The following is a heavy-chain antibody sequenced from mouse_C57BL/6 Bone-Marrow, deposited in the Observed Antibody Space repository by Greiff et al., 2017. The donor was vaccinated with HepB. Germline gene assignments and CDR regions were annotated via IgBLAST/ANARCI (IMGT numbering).Heavy chain of an antibody. CDR2: IYPRSGNT. D-gene: IGHD2-4*01. V-gene: IGHV1-81*01. Sequence: VKLMESGAELARPGASVKLSCKASGYTFTSYGISWVKQRTGQGLEWIGEIYPRSGNTYYNEKFKGNATLTADKSSSTAYMELRSLTSEDSAVYFCARSFYDYDGGYWGEGTPVTVSS. J-gene: IGHJ4*01. CDR3: ARSFYDYDGGY. CDR1: GYTFTSYG.